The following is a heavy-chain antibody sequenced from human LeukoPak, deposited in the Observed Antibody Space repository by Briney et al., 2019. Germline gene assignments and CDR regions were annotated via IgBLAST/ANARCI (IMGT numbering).Heavy chain of an antibody. CDR2: IYYSGST. CDR1: GGSVSSGCYY. Sequence: SETLSLTCTVSGGSVSSGCYYWSWIRQPPGKGLEWIGYIYYSGSTNYNPSLKSRVTISVDTSKNQFSLKPSSVTAVDTAVYYCARDNGCSGGSCYRWFDPWGQGTLVTVS. CDR3: ARDNGCSGGSCYRWFDP. V-gene: IGHV4-61*01. D-gene: IGHD2-15*01. J-gene: IGHJ5*02.